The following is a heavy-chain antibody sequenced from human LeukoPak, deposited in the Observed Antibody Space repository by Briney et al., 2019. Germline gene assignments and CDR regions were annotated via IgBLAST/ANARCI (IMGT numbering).Heavy chain of an antibody. J-gene: IGHJ4*02. CDR1: GGSISSSSYY. CDR2: IYYSGST. CDR3: ARHYYDSSGYLDY. D-gene: IGHD3-22*01. Sequence: SETLSLTWTVSGGSISSSSYYWGWIRQSPGKGLEWIGSIYYSGSTYYNPSLKGRVTISVDTSKNQFSLKLSSVTAADTAVYYCARHYYDSSGYLDYWGQGTLVTVSS. V-gene: IGHV4-39*01.